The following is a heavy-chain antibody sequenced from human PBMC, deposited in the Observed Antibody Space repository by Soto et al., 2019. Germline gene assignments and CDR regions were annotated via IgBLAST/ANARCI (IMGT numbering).Heavy chain of an antibody. D-gene: IGHD6-6*01. CDR1: GGTFSSYA. V-gene: IGHV1-69*01. J-gene: IGHJ6*02. CDR3: ASSSSWRADYYYGMDV. CDR2: IIPIFGRA. Sequence: QVQLVQSGAEVKKPGSSVKVSCKASGGTFSSYAISWVRQAPGQGLEWMGGIIPIFGRANYAQKFQGRVTITADESTSTAYMGLSSLRSEDTAVYYCASSSSWRADYYYGMDVWGQGTTVTVSS.